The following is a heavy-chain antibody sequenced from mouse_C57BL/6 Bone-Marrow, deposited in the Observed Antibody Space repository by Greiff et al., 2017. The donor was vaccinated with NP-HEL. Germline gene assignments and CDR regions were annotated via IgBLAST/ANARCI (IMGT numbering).Heavy chain of an antibody. CDR3: ARHHYGSRDY. V-gene: IGHV5-6*01. Sequence: EVMLVESGGDLVKPGGSLKLSCAASGFTFRSYGMSWVRQTPDKRLGWVATISSGGSYTYYPDSVTGRFPISRDNAKNTLYLQMSSLKSEDTAMYYCARHHYGSRDYWGQGTTLTVSS. CDR2: ISSGGSYT. J-gene: IGHJ2*01. D-gene: IGHD1-1*01. CDR1: GFTFRSYG.